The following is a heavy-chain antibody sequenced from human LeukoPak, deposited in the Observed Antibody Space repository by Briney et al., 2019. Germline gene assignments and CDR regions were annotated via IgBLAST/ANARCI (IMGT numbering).Heavy chain of an antibody. CDR3: ARGGSGSYSTPVVHFDY. CDR2: INHSGST. V-gene: IGHV4-34*01. J-gene: IGHJ4*02. Sequence: PSETLSLTCAVYGGSFSGYYWSWIRQPPGKGLEWIGEINHSGSTNYNPSLKSRVTISVDTSKNQFSLKLSSVTAADTAVYYCARGGSGSYSTPVVHFDYWGQGTLVTVSS. D-gene: IGHD1-26*01. CDR1: GGSFSGYY.